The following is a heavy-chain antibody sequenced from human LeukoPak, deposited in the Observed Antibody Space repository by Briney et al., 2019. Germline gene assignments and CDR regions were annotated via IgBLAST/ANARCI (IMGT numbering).Heavy chain of an antibody. D-gene: IGHD3-9*01. Sequence: KSGGSLRLSCAASGFTVSSNYMNWVRQAPGKGLEWVSSISSDIVSIYYADSLKGRFTISRDNGKNSLYLQMNSLRAEDTAVYYCTRAGLSSYMDVWGKGTTVTVSS. CDR2: ISSDIVSI. J-gene: IGHJ6*03. CDR3: TRAGLSSYMDV. V-gene: IGHV3-21*01. CDR1: GFTVSSNY.